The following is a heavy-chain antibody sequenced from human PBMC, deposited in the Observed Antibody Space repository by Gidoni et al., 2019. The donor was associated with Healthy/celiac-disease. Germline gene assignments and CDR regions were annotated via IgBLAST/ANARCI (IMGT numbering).Heavy chain of an antibody. CDR3: AKAGTSIDTAIGY. V-gene: IGHV3-23*01. CDR2: ISVSGVST. D-gene: IGHD5-18*01. J-gene: IGHJ4*02. CDR1: GLTFSSYA. Sequence: EVQLLECGGGLVQPGGSLRLSCAASGLTFSSYAMSWVRQAPGKGREWVSAISVSGVSTYYADSVTGRFTISRANSKNTLYLQMNSLRAEDTAVYYCAKAGTSIDTAIGYWGQGTLVTVSS.